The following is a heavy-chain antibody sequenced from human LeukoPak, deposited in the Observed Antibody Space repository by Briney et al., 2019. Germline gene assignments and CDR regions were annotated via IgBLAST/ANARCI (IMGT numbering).Heavy chain of an antibody. Sequence: LEXXXRIYTSGSTNYNPSLKSRVTMSVDTSMNQFSLKLSSVTAADTAVYYCAKDEIRGKGYYYYYMDVWGKGTAVTVSS. CDR2: IYTSGST. J-gene: IGHJ6*03. CDR3: AKDEIRGKGYYYYYMDV. V-gene: IGHV4-4*07.